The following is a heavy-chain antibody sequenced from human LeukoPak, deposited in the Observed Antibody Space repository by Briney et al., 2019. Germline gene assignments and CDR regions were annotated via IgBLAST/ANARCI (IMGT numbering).Heavy chain of an antibody. V-gene: IGHV4-59*01. D-gene: IGHD3-3*01. J-gene: IGHJ4*02. CDR2: IYYSGST. CDR3: ARADFWSGYPSDY. Sequence: SETLSLTCTVSGGSISSYYWSWIRQPPGKGLEWIGYIYYSGSTNYNPSLKGRVTISVDTSKNQFSLKLSSVTAADTAVYYCARADFWSGYPSDYWGQGTLVTVSS. CDR1: GGSISSYY.